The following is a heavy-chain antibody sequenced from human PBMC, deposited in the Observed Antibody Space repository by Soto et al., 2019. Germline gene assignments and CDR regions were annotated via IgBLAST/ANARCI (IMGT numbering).Heavy chain of an antibody. D-gene: IGHD3-10*01. J-gene: IGHJ4*02. Sequence: SVKVSCKASGGTFSSYAISWVRQAPGQGLEWLGVIIPIFGSTIYAQKFQGRVTITRDTSTSTVYMELSSLRSEDTAVYYCARADYYGSGSYPSSFDYWGQGTLVTVSS. V-gene: IGHV1-69*05. CDR3: ARADYYGSGSYPSSFDY. CDR2: IIPIFGST. CDR1: GGTFSSYA.